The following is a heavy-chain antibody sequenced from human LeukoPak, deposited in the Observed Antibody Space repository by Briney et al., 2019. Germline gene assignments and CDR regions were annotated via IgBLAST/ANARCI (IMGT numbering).Heavy chain of an antibody. J-gene: IGHJ5*02. Sequence: GGSLRLSCAASGFTVSSNYMSWVRQAPGKGLEWVSVIYSGGSTYYADSVKGRFTISRDNSKNTLYLQMNSLRAEDTAVYYCARGGNIVVVPAAMGGWFDPWGQGTLVTVSS. CDR1: GFTVSSNY. CDR2: IYSGGST. V-gene: IGHV3-66*01. CDR3: ARGGNIVVVPAAMGGWFDP. D-gene: IGHD2-2*01.